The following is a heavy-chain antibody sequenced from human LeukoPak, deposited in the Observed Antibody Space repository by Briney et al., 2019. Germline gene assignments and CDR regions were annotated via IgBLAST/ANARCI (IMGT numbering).Heavy chain of an antibody. Sequence: SETLYLTCTVSHGSISSGGYHWSWFRQPAGKGLEWIGRIYTSGSTNYNPSLKSRVTISVDTSKNQFSLKLSSVTAADTAVYYCARDHTYYYDSSGYSSHFDYWGQGTLVTVSS. CDR1: HGSISSGGYH. J-gene: IGHJ4*02. CDR2: IYTSGST. D-gene: IGHD3-22*01. V-gene: IGHV4-61*02. CDR3: ARDHTYYYDSSGYSSHFDY.